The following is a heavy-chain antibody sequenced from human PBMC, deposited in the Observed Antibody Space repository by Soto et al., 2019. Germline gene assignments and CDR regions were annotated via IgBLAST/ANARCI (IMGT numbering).Heavy chain of an antibody. J-gene: IGHJ3*02. V-gene: IGHV1-46*01. Sequence: ASVKVSCKASGYTFTSYYMHWVRQAPGQGLDWMGIINPSGGSTSYAQKFQGRVTMTRDTSTSTVYMELSSLRSEDTAVYYCARDRSAYYYDSSGYSSDAFDIWGQGTMVTVSS. D-gene: IGHD3-22*01. CDR1: GYTFTSYY. CDR3: ARDRSAYYYDSSGYSSDAFDI. CDR2: INPSGGST.